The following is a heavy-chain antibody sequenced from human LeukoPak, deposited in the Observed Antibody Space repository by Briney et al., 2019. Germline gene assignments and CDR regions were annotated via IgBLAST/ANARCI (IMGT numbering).Heavy chain of an antibody. CDR2: ISAYNGNT. J-gene: IGHJ4*02. V-gene: IGHV1-18*01. CDR3: ARALHIVGAPGGDYFDY. Sequence: GASVKVSCKASGYTFTSYGISWVRQAPGQGLEWMGWISAYNGNTNYAQKLQGRVTMTTDTSTSTAYMELRSLRSDDTAVYYCARALHIVGAPGGDYFDYWGQGTLVTVSS. D-gene: IGHD1-26*01. CDR1: GYTFTSYG.